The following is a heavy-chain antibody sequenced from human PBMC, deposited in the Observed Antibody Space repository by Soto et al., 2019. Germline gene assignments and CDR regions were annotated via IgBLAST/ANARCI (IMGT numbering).Heavy chain of an antibody. J-gene: IGHJ4*02. CDR2: ISAYNGNT. CDR1: GYSFTSYG. D-gene: IGHD5-18*01. Sequence: XSVKVSCEASGYSFTSYGSIWVRQAPGQGLEWMGWISAYNGNTNYAQKLQGRVTMTTDTSTSTAYMELRSLRSDDTAVYYCARTPTSYGQYYFDYWGQGTLVTVSS. V-gene: IGHV1-18*01. CDR3: ARTPTSYGQYYFDY.